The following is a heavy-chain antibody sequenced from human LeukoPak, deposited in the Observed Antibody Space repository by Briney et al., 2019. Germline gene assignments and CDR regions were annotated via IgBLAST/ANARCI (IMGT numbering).Heavy chain of an antibody. CDR1: GGSISSYY. CDR3: ARDGGYSSSWFPFDY. Sequence: SETLSLTCTVSGGSISSYYWSWIRQPPGKGLEWIGYVYYSGSTNYNPSLKSRVTISVGTSKNQFSLKLSSVTAADMAVYYCARDGGYSSSWFPFDYWGQGTLVTVSS. V-gene: IGHV4-59*01. J-gene: IGHJ4*02. D-gene: IGHD6-13*01. CDR2: VYYSGST.